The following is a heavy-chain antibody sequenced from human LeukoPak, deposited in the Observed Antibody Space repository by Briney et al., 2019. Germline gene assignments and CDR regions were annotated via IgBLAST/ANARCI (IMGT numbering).Heavy chain of an antibody. CDR3: AKDRKIAVAGRRDGMDV. CDR2: ISYDGSNK. Sequence: GGSLRLSCAASGFTFSSYGMHWVRQAPGKGLEWVAVISYDGSNKYYADSVKGRFTISRDNSKNTLYLQMNSLSAEATAVYYCAKDRKIAVAGRRDGMDVWGKGTTVTVSS. J-gene: IGHJ6*04. D-gene: IGHD6-19*01. V-gene: IGHV3-30*18. CDR1: GFTFSSYG.